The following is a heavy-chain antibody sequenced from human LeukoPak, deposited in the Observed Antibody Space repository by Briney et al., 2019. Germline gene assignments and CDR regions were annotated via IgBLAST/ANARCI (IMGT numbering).Heavy chain of an antibody. CDR3: ARDLEV. J-gene: IGHJ4*02. V-gene: IGHV1-2*02. Sequence: ALVKVSCEASGYTFTDYYMHWVRQAPGRGLEWMGWINPNSGGTNYAQNFQGRVTMTRDTSISTAYMELSRLRSDDTAVYYCARDLEVWGQGTLVAVSS. CDR2: INPNSGGT. CDR1: GYTFTDYY.